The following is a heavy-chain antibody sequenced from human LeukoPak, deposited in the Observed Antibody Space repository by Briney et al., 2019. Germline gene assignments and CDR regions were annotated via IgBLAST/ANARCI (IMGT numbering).Heavy chain of an antibody. V-gene: IGHV3-23*01. CDR1: GFTFSYYG. J-gene: IGHJ5*02. CDR2: FGHNGDIT. D-gene: IGHD3-10*01. CDR3: ARSLSYYGSGSYYDNWFDP. Sequence: PGGSLRLSCAASGFTFSYYGLSWVRQAPGKGLEWVSGFGHNGDITYSDSVKGRFTISRDNSRNTLFLQMNSLRADDTAVYYCARSLSYYGSGSYYDNWFDPWGQGTLVTVSS.